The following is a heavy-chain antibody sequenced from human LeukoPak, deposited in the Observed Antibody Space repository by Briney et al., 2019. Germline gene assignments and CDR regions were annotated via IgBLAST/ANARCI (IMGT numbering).Heavy chain of an antibody. CDR3: VRDIVPYSSNWYYFDY. D-gene: IGHD6-13*01. CDR2: IYSGGST. Sequence: GGSLRLSCAASGFTGSSKYMSWVRQAPGKGLEWVSVIYSGGSTYYADSVKGRFTISGDNSKNTLYLQMNSLRAEDTAVYYCVRDIVPYSSNWYYFDYWGQGTLVTVSS. J-gene: IGHJ4*02. V-gene: IGHV3-66*01. CDR1: GFTGSSKY.